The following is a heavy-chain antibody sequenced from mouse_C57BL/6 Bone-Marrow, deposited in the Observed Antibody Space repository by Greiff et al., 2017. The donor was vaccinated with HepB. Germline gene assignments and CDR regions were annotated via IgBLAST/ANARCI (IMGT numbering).Heavy chain of an antibody. D-gene: IGHD1-1*01. J-gene: IGHJ3*01. Sequence: EVKLMESGGGLVKPGGSLKLSCAASGFTFSSYTMSWVRQTPEKRLEWVATISGGGGNTYYPDSVKGRFTISRDNAKNTLYLQMSSLRSEDTALYYCARHISYWFAYWGQGTLVTVSA. CDR2: ISGGGGNT. V-gene: IGHV5-9*01. CDR3: ARHISYWFAY. CDR1: GFTFSSYT.